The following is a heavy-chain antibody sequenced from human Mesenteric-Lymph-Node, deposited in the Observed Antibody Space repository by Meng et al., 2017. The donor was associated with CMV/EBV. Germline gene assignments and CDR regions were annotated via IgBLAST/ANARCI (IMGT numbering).Heavy chain of an antibody. V-gene: IGHV1-8*03. CDR2: MNPNSGNT. Sequence: ASVKVSCKASGYTFTSYYMHWVRQAPGQGLEWMGWMNPNSGNTGYAQKFQGRVTITRNTSISTAYMELSSLRSEDTAVYYCARHLVLIGGNSGRWYYYYGMDVWGQGTTVTVSS. CDR1: GYTFTSYY. CDR3: ARHLVLIGGNSGRWYYYYGMDV. J-gene: IGHJ6*02. D-gene: IGHD4-23*01.